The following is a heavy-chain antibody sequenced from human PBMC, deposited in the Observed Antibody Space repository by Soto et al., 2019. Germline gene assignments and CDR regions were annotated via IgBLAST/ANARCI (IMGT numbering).Heavy chain of an antibody. V-gene: IGHV4-4*02. J-gene: IGHJ5*02. CDR2: IYHSGST. CDR3: ARSFIAAADQGWFDP. Sequence: SETLSLTCAVSGGSISSSNWWSWVRQPPGKGLEWIGEIYHSGSTNYNPSLKSRVTISVDKSKNQFSLKLSSVTAADTAVYYCARSFIAAADQGWFDPWGQGTLVTVSS. CDR1: GGSISSSNW. D-gene: IGHD6-13*01.